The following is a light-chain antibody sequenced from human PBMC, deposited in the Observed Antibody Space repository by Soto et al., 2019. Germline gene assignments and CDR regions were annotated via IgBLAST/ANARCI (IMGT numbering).Light chain of an antibody. J-gene: IGLJ1*01. CDR3: ATWDGSLSVGV. CDR2: ENN. V-gene: IGLV1-51*02. CDR1: SSNLGINF. Sequence: QSVLTQPPSVSAAPEKKVTISCSGGSSNLGINFVSWYQQFPGGVPKLLIYENNKRPSGIPDRFSGAKSGTSATLDITGLQAGDEADYYCATWDGSLSVGVFGGGTKVTVL.